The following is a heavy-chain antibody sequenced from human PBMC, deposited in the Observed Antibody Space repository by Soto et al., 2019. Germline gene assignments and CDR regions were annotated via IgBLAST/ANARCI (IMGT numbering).Heavy chain of an antibody. J-gene: IGHJ4*02. Sequence: PSETLSLTCTVSGGSISSGDYYWSWIRHPPGTCLEWIGYLYYSGSTYYNQSLKSRVTISEDTSKSQFSLNVNSMTAAATAVYYGARYRREAVAGYTLDNWGQGMLVTVSS. V-gene: IGHV4-30-4*02. CDR3: ARYRREAVAGYTLDN. CDR1: GGSISSGDYY. CDR2: LYYSGST. D-gene: IGHD6-13*01.